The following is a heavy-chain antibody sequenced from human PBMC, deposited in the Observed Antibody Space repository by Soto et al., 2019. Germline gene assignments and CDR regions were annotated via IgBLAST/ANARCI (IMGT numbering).Heavy chain of an antibody. J-gene: IGHJ6*03. CDR2: INHSGST. V-gene: IGHV4-34*01. D-gene: IGHD2-15*01. CDR3: ALSGGRYYYYYMDV. CDR1: GGSFSGYY. Sequence: QVQLQQWGAGLLKPSETLSLTCAVYGGSFSGYYWSWIRQPPGKGLEWIGEINHSGSTNYNPSLNSRVTISVDTSKNQFSLKLSSVTAADTAVDYCALSGGRYYYYYMDVWGKGTTVTVSS.